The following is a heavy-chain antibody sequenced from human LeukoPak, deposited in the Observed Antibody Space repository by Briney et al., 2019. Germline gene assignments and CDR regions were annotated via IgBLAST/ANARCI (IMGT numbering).Heavy chain of an antibody. J-gene: IGHJ6*02. D-gene: IGHD3-22*01. CDR3: ARVGHYYESSGYLRYYFGLDV. CDR1: GLTFGNYF. CDR2: FIGSGTTT. V-gene: IGHV3-11*01. Sequence: TGGSLSLSCAPSGLTFGNYFMIWVGRAPGKGRGGVYFFIGSGTTTYYEDSVKGRFTISRDNAKTSLFLQMSSLRVEDTAVYYCARVGHYYESSGYLRYYFGLDVWGPGTTVTVSS.